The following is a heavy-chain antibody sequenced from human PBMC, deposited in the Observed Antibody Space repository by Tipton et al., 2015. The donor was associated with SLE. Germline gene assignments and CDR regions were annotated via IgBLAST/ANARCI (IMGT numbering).Heavy chain of an antibody. CDR3: ANWVTSSWFSYFDY. CDR1: GFTFSNFG. D-gene: IGHD6-13*01. Sequence: SLRLSCAASGFTFSNFGMHWVRQAPGKGLEWVAFIWSDGSNKSYADSVKGRFTISRDNSKKMLYLQMNSLRGEDTALYYCANWVTSSWFSYFDYWGQGTLVTVSS. CDR2: IWSDGSNK. V-gene: IGHV3-30*02. J-gene: IGHJ4*02.